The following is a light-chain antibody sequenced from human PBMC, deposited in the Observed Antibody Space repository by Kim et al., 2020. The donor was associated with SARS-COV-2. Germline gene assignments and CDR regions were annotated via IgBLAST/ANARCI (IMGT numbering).Light chain of an antibody. CDR1: QSVSSY. CDR3: QQRINWPLT. CDR2: DAS. J-gene: IGKJ4*01. V-gene: IGKV3-11*01. Sequence: EIVLTQSPATLSLSPGERATLSCRASQSVSSYLAWYQQKPGQAPRLLIYDASNRATSIPARFSGSGSGTDFTLTISSLEPEDFVVYYCQQRINWPLTFGGGTKVDIK.